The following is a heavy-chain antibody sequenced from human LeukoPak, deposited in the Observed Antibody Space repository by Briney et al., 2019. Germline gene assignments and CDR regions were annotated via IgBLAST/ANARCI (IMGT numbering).Heavy chain of an antibody. J-gene: IGHJ4*02. CDR3: ASQSPQTLWDIVVVPAAMQG. Sequence: GGSLRLSCAASRFTFSNYSMNWVRQAPGKGLEWVSSISRGSGHIYYADSVKGRFTISRDNARNSLYLQMNSLRAEDTAVYYCASQSPQTLWDIVVVPAAMQGWGQGTLVTVSS. CDR2: ISRGSGHI. D-gene: IGHD2-2*01. CDR1: RFTFSNYS. V-gene: IGHV3-21*04.